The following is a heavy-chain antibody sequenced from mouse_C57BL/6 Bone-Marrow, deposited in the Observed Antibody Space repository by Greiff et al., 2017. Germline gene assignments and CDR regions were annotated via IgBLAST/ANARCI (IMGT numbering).Heavy chain of an antibody. CDR2: IDPENGDT. Sequence: EVQLQQSGAELVRPGASVKLSCTASGFNIKDDYMHWVKQRPEQGLEWIGWIDPENGDTEYASKFQGKATITADTSSNTAYLQLSSLTSEDTAVYYCTTVFITTVVATGAMDYGGQGTSVTVSS. J-gene: IGHJ4*01. D-gene: IGHD1-1*01. CDR1: GFNIKDDY. CDR3: TTVFITTVVATGAMDY. V-gene: IGHV14-4*01.